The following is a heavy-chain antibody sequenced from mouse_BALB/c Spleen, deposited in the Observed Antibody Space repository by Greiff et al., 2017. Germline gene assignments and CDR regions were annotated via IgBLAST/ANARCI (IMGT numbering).Heavy chain of an antibody. CDR1: GYTFTDYA. D-gene: IGHD2-14*01. V-gene: IGHV1S137*01. Sequence: VQLVESGAELVRPGVSVKISCKGSGYTFTDYAMHWVKQSHAKSLEWIGVISTYYGDASYNQKFKGKATMTVDKSSRTAYMELARLTSEDSAIYYCASEVRGAMDYWGQGTSVTVSS. CDR3: ASEVRGAMDY. J-gene: IGHJ4*01. CDR2: ISTYYGDA.